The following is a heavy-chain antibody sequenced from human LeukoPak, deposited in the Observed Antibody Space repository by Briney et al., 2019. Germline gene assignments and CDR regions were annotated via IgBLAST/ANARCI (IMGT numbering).Heavy chain of an antibody. J-gene: IGHJ4*02. CDR3: AKDRGYDWVPPSLDY. Sequence: GGSLRLSCAASGFTFSSYWMHWVRQAPGKGLVWVSRINSDGSSTSYADSVKGRFTISRDNAKNTLYLQMNSLRAEDTALYYCAKDRGYDWVPPSLDYWGQGTMVIVSS. CDR1: GFTFSSYW. V-gene: IGHV3-74*01. CDR2: INSDGSST. D-gene: IGHD5-12*01.